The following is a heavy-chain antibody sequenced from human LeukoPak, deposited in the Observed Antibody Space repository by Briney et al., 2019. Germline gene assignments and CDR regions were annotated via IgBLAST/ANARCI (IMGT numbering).Heavy chain of an antibody. D-gene: IGHD2-15*01. CDR2: IKQDGSEK. V-gene: IGHV3-7*01. CDR3: ARGYCSGGSCYSY. Sequence: GGSLRLSCAASGFTVSSNYMSWVRQAPGKGLEWVANIKQDGSEKYYVDSVKGRFTISRGNAKNSLYLQMNSLRAEDTAVYYCARGYCSGGSCYSYWGQGTLVTVSS. J-gene: IGHJ4*02. CDR1: GFTVSSNY.